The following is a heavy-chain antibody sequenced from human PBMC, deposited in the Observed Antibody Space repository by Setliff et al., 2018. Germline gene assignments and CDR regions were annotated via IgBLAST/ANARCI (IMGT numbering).Heavy chain of an antibody. D-gene: IGHD3-10*02. J-gene: IGHJ6*01. Sequence: ASVKVSCKASGGTFSSYAISWVRQAPGQGLEWMGGIVPILGIANYAQKFQGRVTITADKSTSTAYMELSSLRSEDTAVYYCARVLGSGSYYNARLVHYYYYG. V-gene: IGHV1-69*10. CDR3: ARVLGSGSYYNARLVHYYYYG. CDR1: GGTFSSYA. CDR2: IVPILGIA.